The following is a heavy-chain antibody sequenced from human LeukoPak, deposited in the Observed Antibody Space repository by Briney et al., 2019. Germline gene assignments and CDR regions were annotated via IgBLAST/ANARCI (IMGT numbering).Heavy chain of an antibody. CDR1: GFTFSTYW. D-gene: IGHD1-26*01. CDR2: INTDGSLI. Sequence: GGSLRLSCAVSGFTFSTYWMHWVRQAPGKGLVWVSRINTDGSLINYADSVKGRFTMSRDNSKNTLYLQMSSLRAEDTAVYYCARIIVGATGIDYWGQGALVTVSS. CDR3: ARIIVGATGIDY. J-gene: IGHJ4*02. V-gene: IGHV3-74*01.